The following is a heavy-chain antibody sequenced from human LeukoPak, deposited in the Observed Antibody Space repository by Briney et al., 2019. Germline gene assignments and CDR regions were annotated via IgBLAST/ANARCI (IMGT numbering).Heavy chain of an antibody. CDR1: GFDFSNYA. J-gene: IGHJ4*02. V-gene: IGHV3-21*04. D-gene: IGHD5-18*01. CDR2: ISSTNTYI. Sequence: PGGSLRLSCAASGFDFSNYATTWVRQAPGKGLEWVSSISSTNTYIYYADSVKGRFTISRDNAKNSLYLQMNSLRAEDTAVYYCARDFYTAMVSWGISYWGQGTLVTVSS. CDR3: ARDFYTAMVSWGISY.